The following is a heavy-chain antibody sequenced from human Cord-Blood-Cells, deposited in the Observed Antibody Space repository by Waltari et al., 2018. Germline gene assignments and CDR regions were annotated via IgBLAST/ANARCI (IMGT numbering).Heavy chain of an antibody. V-gene: IGHV1-69*01. CDR1: GGTFSSYA. Sequence: QVQLVQSGAEVKKPGSSVKVSCKASGGTFSSYAISWVRQAPGQGLEWMGGIIPIFGAANYAQKFQGRVTITADESTSTAYMELSSLRSDDTAVYYCAREKIGTPGPVDYWGQGTLVTVSS. J-gene: IGHJ4*02. D-gene: IGHD3-22*01. CDR3: AREKIGTPGPVDY. CDR2: IIPIFGAA.